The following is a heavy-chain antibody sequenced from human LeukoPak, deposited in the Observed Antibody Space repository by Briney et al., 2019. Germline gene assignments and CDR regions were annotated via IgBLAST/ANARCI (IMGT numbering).Heavy chain of an antibody. CDR3: ARVNAAMVFYWYFDL. CDR1: GGSISTYY. Sequence: SETLSLTCTVSGGSISTYYWSWIRQPPGKGLEWIGFIYYSGSTNYNPSLKSRVTMSVDTSKNQFSLKLSSVTAADTAVYYCARVNAAMVFYWYFDLWGRGTLVTVSS. V-gene: IGHV4-59*12. CDR2: IYYSGST. D-gene: IGHD5-18*01. J-gene: IGHJ2*01.